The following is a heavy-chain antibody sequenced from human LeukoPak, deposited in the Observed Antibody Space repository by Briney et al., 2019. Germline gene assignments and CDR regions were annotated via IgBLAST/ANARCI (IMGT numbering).Heavy chain of an antibody. D-gene: IGHD2-15*01. CDR2: IYYSGST. J-gene: IGHJ3*02. CDR1: GGSISSSSYY. V-gene: IGHV4-39*01. CDR3: ARQGPRMDAFDI. Sequence: KPSETLSLTCTVSGGSISSSSYYWGWIRQPPGKGLEWIGSIYYSGSTYYNPSLKSRVTTSVDTSKNQFSLKLSSVTAADTAVYYCARQGPRMDAFDIWGQGTMVTVSS.